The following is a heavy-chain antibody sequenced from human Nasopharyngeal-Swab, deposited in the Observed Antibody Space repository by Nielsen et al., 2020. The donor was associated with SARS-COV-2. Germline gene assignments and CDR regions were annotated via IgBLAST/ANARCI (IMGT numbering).Heavy chain of an antibody. Sequence: ASVKVSCKVSGYTLTELSMHWVRQAPGKGLEWMGGFDPEDGETIYAQKFQGRVTMTEDTSTDTAYMELSSLRSEDTAVYFCVTVEFGGALLDFWGQGTLVTVTS. CDR3: VTVEFGGALLDF. CDR1: GYTLTELS. CDR2: FDPEDGET. J-gene: IGHJ4*02. V-gene: IGHV1-24*01. D-gene: IGHD2-15*01.